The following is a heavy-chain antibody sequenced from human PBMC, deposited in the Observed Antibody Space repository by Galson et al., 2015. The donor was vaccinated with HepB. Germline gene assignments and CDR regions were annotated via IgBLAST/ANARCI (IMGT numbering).Heavy chain of an antibody. D-gene: IGHD4-17*01. CDR2: VSGSGGST. CDR1: GFTFSSYA. CDR3: AKDRVTMTTVTVVWYYFDY. J-gene: IGHJ4*02. V-gene: IGHV3-23*01. Sequence: SLRLSCAASGFTFSSYAMSWVRQAPGKGLEWVSAVSGSGGSTYYADSVKGRFTISRDNSKNTLYLRMNSLRAEDTAVYYCAKDRVTMTTVTVVWYYFDYWGQGTLVTVSS.